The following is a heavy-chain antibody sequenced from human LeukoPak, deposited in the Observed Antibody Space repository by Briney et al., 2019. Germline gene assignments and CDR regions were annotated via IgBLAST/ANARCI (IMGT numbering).Heavy chain of an antibody. CDR2: IIPIFGTA. CDR3: AIYCSSTSCPRAADY. J-gene: IGHJ4*02. D-gene: IGHD2-2*01. V-gene: IGHV1-69*05. Sequence: ASVKVSCKASGYTFTSYGISWVRQAPGQGLEWMGGIIPIFGTANYAQKFQGRVTITTDESTSTAYMELSSLRSEDTAVYYCAIYCSSTSCPRAADYWGQGTLVTVSS. CDR1: GYTFTSYG.